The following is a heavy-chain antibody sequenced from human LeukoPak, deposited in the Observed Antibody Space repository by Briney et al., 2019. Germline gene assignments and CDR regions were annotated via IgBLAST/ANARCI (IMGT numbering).Heavy chain of an antibody. V-gene: IGHV3-30*02. CDR3: AKEIWPTVTTPGHTHFDY. D-gene: IGHD4-17*01. Sequence: GGSLRLSCAASGFTFSTYGMHWVRQAPGKGLEWVAFIRYDGRNKYYADSVKGRFTISRDSSKNTLCLQMNSLRAEDTAVYYCAKEIWPTVTTPGHTHFDYWGQGTLVTVSS. CDR1: GFTFSTYG. J-gene: IGHJ4*02. CDR2: IRYDGRNK.